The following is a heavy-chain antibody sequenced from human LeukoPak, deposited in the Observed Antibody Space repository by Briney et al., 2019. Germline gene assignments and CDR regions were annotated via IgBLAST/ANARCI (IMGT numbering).Heavy chain of an antibody. V-gene: IGHV4-59*01. D-gene: IGHD5-24*01. CDR1: GDSISSYY. CDR2: IYYSGST. J-gene: IGHJ3*02. Sequence: SETLSLTCTVSGDSISSYYWSWIRQPPGKGLEWIGYIYYSGSTNYNPSLKSRVTISVDTSKNQFSLKLSSVTAADTAVYYCARARGATIFQSAFDIWGQGTMVTVSS. CDR3: ARARGATIFQSAFDI.